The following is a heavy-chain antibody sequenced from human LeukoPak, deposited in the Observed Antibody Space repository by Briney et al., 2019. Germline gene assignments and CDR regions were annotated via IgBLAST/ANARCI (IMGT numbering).Heavy chain of an antibody. J-gene: IGHJ4*02. Sequence: ASVKVSCKASGGTFSSYAISWVRQAPGQGLEWMGGIIPIFGTANYAQKFQGRVTITRDTSTSTVYMELSSLRSEDTAVYYCARDPEIYCSSTSCYGSDYWGQGTLVAVSS. D-gene: IGHD2-2*01. CDR2: IIPIFGTA. CDR1: GGTFSSYA. CDR3: ARDPEIYCSSTSCYGSDY. V-gene: IGHV1-69*05.